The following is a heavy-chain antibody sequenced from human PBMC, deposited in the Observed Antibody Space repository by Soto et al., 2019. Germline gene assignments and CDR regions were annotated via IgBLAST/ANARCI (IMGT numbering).Heavy chain of an antibody. CDR2: IYYSGST. J-gene: IGHJ4*02. CDR1: GGSVSSGSYY. D-gene: IGHD6-19*01. V-gene: IGHV4-61*01. Sequence: PSETLSLTCTVSGGSVSSGSYYWSWIRQPPGKGLEWIGYIYYSGSTNYNPSLKSRVTISVDTSKNQFSLKLSSVTAADTAVYYCARTLGYSSGWYAFWGQGTLVTVSS. CDR3: ARTLGYSSGWYAF.